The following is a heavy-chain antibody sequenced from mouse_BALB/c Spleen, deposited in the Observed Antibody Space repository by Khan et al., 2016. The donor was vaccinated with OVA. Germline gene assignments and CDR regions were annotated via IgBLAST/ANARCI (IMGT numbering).Heavy chain of an antibody. V-gene: IGHV5-9-3*01. CDR3: ARSPYGNFAY. CDR1: GFTFSTYA. CDR2: ISSDGDYT. Sequence: EVQLVESGGGLVKPGGSLKLSCAASGFTFSTYAMSWVRQTPEKRQEWVATISSDGDYTYYPDNVTGRFTISRDNAKNTLYLQMSSLRSEDTAMYYCARSPYGNFAYWGQGTLVTVSA. D-gene: IGHD2-1*01. J-gene: IGHJ3*01.